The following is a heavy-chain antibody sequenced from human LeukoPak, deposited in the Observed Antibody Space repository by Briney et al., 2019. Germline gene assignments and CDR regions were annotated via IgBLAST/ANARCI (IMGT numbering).Heavy chain of an antibody. CDR2: IYHSGST. Sequence: SETLSLTCAVSGGSISSGGYSWSWIRQPPGKGLEWIGYIYHSGSTYYNPSLKSRVTISVDRSKNQFSLKLSSVTAADTAVYYCARAPYYYDSSGYLSDWGQGTLVTVSS. CDR3: ARAPYYYDSSGYLSD. D-gene: IGHD3-22*01. V-gene: IGHV4-30-2*01. J-gene: IGHJ4*02. CDR1: GGSISSGGYS.